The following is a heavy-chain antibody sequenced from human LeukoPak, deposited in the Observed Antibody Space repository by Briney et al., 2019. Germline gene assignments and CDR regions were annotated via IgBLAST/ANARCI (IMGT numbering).Heavy chain of an antibody. D-gene: IGHD3-3*01. V-gene: IGHV3-64*01. J-gene: IGHJ4*02. CDR3: ARVRGDIYDFWSGYLND. Sequence: GGSLRLSCAASGFTFSSYAMHWVRQAPGKGQEYVSAISSNGGSTYYANSVKGRFTISRGNSKNTLYLQMGSLRAEDMAVYYCARVRGDIYDFWSGYLNDWGQGTLVTVSS. CDR2: ISSNGGST. CDR1: GFTFSSYA.